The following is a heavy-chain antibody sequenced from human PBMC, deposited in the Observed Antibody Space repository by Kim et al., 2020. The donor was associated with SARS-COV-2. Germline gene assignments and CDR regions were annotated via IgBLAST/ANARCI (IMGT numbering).Heavy chain of an antibody. CDR1: GYTFTSYA. J-gene: IGHJ5*02. V-gene: IGHV7-4-1*02. CDR2: INTNTGNP. Sequence: ASVKVSCKASGYTFTSYAMNWVRQAPGQGLEWMGWINTNTGNPTYDQGFTGRFVFSLDTSVSTAYLQISSLKAEDTAVYYCASTFWSGYTSWFDPWGQGTLVTVSS. D-gene: IGHD3-3*01. CDR3: ASTFWSGYTSWFDP.